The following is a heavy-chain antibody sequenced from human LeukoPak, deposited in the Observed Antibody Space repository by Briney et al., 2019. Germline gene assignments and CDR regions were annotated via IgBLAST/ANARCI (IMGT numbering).Heavy chain of an antibody. Sequence: ASVKVSCKASGYSFTDFYMHWVRQAPGQGLEWMGWSNPDTGDTNYVQNFQGRVTMTRDTSISTVYMELSRLTSGDTAVYYCARGPIVGNDFWGQGTLVTVSS. D-gene: IGHD2-21*01. J-gene: IGHJ4*02. CDR2: SNPDTGDT. V-gene: IGHV1-2*02. CDR1: GYSFTDFY. CDR3: ARGPIVGNDF.